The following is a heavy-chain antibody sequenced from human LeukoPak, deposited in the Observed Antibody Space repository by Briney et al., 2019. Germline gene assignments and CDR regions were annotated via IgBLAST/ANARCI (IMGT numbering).Heavy chain of an antibody. CDR2: INPEETTT. V-gene: IGHV3-74*01. D-gene: IGHD4-17*01. CDR1: GGSISSSSYY. CDR3: VNLHYASES. Sequence: PSETLSLTCTVSGGSISSSSYYWGWIRQPPGKGLVWVSRINPEETTTSYADSVKGRFTISRDNTKNTLYLHMNSLRAEDTAMYYCVNLHYASESWGQGTLVTVSS. J-gene: IGHJ5*02.